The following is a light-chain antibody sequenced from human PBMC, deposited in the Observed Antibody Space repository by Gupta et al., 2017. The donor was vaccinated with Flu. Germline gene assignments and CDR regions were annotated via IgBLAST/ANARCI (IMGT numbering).Light chain of an antibody. CDR2: EVS. J-gene: IGLJ1*01. Sequence: SVTISCTGTSSDVGTYNRVSWYQQSPGTAPKLMIYEVSRRPSGVPDRFSGSKSGNTASLTISGLQGEDEADYYCSSYTSSYTYVVGTGTKVTVL. V-gene: IGLV2-18*02. CDR1: SSDVGTYNR. CDR3: SSYTSSYTYV.